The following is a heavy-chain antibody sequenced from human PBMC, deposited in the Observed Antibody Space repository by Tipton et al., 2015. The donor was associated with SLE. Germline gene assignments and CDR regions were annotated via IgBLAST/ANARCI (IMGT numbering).Heavy chain of an antibody. CDR3: ARDGAMAGIAAVGDYYYGMDV. CDR1: GGTFSSYA. CDR2: IIPIFGTA. D-gene: IGHD6-25*01. Sequence: QLVQSGPEVKKPGSSVKVSCKASGGTFSSYAISWVRQAPGQGLEWMGGIIPIFGTANYAQKFQGRVTITTDESTSTAYMELSSLRSEDTAVYYCARDGAMAGIAAVGDYYYGMDVWGQGTTVTVSS. V-gene: IGHV1-69*05. J-gene: IGHJ6*02.